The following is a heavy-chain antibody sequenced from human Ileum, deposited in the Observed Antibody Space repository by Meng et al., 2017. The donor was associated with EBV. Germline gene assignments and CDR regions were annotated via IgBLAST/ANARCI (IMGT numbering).Heavy chain of an antibody. Sequence: VPLQESGPGLVKPSATLSLTCTVSGGSVATTSDNWSWLRQPPGKGLEWIGYIDYSGSAKYNPSLQSRVDMSVDTSKNHFSLKLRSVTAADTGLYYCARGSTFILVDWGQGTLVTVSS. CDR3: ARGSTFILVD. J-gene: IGHJ4*02. D-gene: IGHD3-22*01. CDR2: IDYSGSA. V-gene: IGHV4-61*03. CDR1: GGSVATTSDN.